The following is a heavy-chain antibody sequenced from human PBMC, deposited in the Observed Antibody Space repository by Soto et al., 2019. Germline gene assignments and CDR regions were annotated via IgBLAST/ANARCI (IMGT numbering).Heavy chain of an antibody. CDR1: VGSVSSATYY. D-gene: IGHD5-12*01. V-gene: IGHV4-61*01. CDR2: IYYIGAT. CDR3: ARLTRLLPVANYYYHALDV. J-gene: IGHJ6*02. Sequence: SETLSLSCSVSVGSVSSATYYWSWILQPPGKGLEWIGYIYYIGATNYNPSLKSRVTLSLDTSKNQFSLKLSSVTAADTAVYFCARLTRLLPVANYYYHALDVWGQGTTVTVSS.